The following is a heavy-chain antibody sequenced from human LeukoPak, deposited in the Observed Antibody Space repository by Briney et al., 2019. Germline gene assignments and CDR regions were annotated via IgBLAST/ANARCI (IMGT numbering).Heavy chain of an antibody. Sequence: GGSLRLSCAASGLTLSSYAMGRVRQAPGKGLEWVANIKQDGSEKYYVDSVKGRFTISRDNAKNSLYLQMNSLRAEDTAVYYCAIEDTAMVNDWGQGTLVTVSS. D-gene: IGHD5-18*01. V-gene: IGHV3-7*01. CDR3: AIEDTAMVND. J-gene: IGHJ4*02. CDR2: IKQDGSEK. CDR1: GLTLSSYA.